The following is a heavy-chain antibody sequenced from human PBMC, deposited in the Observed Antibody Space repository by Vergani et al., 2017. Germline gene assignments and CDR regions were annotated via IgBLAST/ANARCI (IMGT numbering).Heavy chain of an antibody. CDR1: GFTLSNYD. Sequence: QVQLVESGGGVVQRGGSLRLSCATSGFTLSNYDMQWIRQGPRKGLEFVAFIQFDGSNQYYADSVKGRFTLSRDFSKNTLYLQMNSLRTDDTATYYCAKHFRGWGIDYWGQGTQVIVSS. CDR3: AKHFRGWGIDY. D-gene: IGHD3-16*01. V-gene: IGHV3-30*02. CDR2: IQFDGSNQ. J-gene: IGHJ4*02.